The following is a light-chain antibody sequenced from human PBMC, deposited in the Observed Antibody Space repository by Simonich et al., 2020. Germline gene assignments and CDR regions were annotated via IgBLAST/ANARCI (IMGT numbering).Light chain of an antibody. CDR1: SSNIGNNS. CDR3: GTWDSSLSAGV. CDR2: DKN. V-gene: IGLV1-51*01. J-gene: IGLJ3*02. Sequence: QSVLTQPPSVSAAPGQKVTISCSGSSSNIGNNSVSWYQHLPGTAPTLLIYDKNKRSSGIPDRFSGSTSGTSATLGITGLQTGDEADYYCGTWDSSLSAGVFGGGTKLTVL.